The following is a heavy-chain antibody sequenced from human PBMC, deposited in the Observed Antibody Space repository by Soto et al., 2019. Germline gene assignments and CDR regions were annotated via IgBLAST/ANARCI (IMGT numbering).Heavy chain of an antibody. Sequence: ASVKVSCKASGYTFTSYDINWVRQATGQGLEWMGWMNPNSGNTGYAQKFQGRVTMTRNTSISTAYMELSSLRSEDTAVYYCATPNYYDSSGLDAFDIWGQGTMVTVSS. J-gene: IGHJ3*02. CDR3: ATPNYYDSSGLDAFDI. V-gene: IGHV1-8*01. CDR2: MNPNSGNT. D-gene: IGHD3-22*01. CDR1: GYTFTSYD.